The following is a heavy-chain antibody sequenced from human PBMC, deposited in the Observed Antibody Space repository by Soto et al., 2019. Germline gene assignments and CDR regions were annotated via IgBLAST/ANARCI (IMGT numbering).Heavy chain of an antibody. CDR3: AKETGSSWCEIDY. Sequence: EVQLLESGGGLVQPGGSLRLSCAASGFTFSNYAVTWVRQAPGKGLEWVSTISGSGGSTYYADSVEGRFTISRDNSKITRYLQMNRLRAEDTAVYYCAKETGSSWCEIDYWGQGTLVTVSS. J-gene: IGHJ4*02. D-gene: IGHD6-13*01. CDR1: GFTFSNYA. CDR2: ISGSGGST. V-gene: IGHV3-23*01.